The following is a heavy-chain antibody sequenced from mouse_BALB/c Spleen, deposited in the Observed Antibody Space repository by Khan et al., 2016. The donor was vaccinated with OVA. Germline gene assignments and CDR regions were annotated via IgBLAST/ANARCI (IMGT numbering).Heavy chain of an antibody. CDR3: TISCDSYYFDY. V-gene: IGHV1-5*01. CDR1: GYSFTSYW. D-gene: IGHD2-4*01. CDR2: IYPGISDT. J-gene: IGHJ2*01. Sequence: VQLQQSGTVLARPGASVKMSCKASGYSFTSYWMHWVKQRPGQGLEWIGAIYPGISDTRYNQKFKGKAKLTAVTSASTAYMELSSLTNEDSAVXYCTISCDSYYFDYWGQGTTLTVSS.